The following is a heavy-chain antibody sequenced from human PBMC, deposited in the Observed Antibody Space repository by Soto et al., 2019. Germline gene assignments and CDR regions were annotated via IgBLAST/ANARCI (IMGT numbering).Heavy chain of an antibody. V-gene: IGHV1-69*01. J-gene: IGHJ1*01. Sequence: QVQLVQSGPEMKKPGSSVKVSCKISGGTFSGTAIKWVRQAPGQGHEWVRGIIPVIATTHYPQKFQRRVTTTADASTNTVYLELHRLRSDATAVYTCVRAQHNTRFKFSHWGEGTRVTVSS. CDR2: IIPVIATT. CDR1: GGTFSGTA. D-gene: IGHD1-1*01. CDR3: VRAQHNTRFKFSH.